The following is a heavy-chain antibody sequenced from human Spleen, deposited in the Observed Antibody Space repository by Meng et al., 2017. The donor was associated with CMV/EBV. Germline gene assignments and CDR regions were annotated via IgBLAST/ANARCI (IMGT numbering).Heavy chain of an antibody. Sequence: QTTLKESAPTLVKPTQTLTLTCTFSGFSLSTSGVGVGWIRQPPGKALEWLALIYWDDDKRYSPSLKSRLTITKDTSKNQVVLTMTNMDPVDTATYYCALALYSSSIDYWGQGTLVTVSS. D-gene: IGHD6-6*01. CDR3: ALALYSSSIDY. CDR2: IYWDDDK. V-gene: IGHV2-5*02. CDR1: GFSLSTSGVG. J-gene: IGHJ4*02.